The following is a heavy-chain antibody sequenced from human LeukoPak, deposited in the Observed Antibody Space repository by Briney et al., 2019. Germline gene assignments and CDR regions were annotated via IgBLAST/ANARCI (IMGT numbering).Heavy chain of an antibody. CDR3: ARRRGNFWSDYYAFDY. CDR1: GGSISSYY. D-gene: IGHD3-3*01. J-gene: IGHJ4*02. CDR2: IYYSGST. V-gene: IGHV4-59*08. Sequence: SETLSLTCTVSGGSISSYYWSWIRQPPGKGLEWIGYIYYSGSTDYNPSLTSRVTISLDTSKNQFSLKLSSVTAADTAVYYCARRRGNFWSDYYAFDYWGLGTLVTISS.